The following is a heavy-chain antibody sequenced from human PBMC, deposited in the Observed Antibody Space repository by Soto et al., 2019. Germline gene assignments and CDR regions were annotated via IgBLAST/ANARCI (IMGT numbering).Heavy chain of an antibody. V-gene: IGHV3-23*01. CDR3: ARDGIGGTAFRGFLDY. CDR2: ISGSGGST. J-gene: IGHJ4*02. CDR1: GFTFSSYA. D-gene: IGHD1-1*01. Sequence: GGSLRLCCAASGFTFSSYAMSWVRQAPGKGLEWVSAISGSGGSTYYADSVKGRFTISRDNSKNTLYLQMNSLRVEDTALYYCARDGIGGTAFRGFLDYSAQRTPVTVSS.